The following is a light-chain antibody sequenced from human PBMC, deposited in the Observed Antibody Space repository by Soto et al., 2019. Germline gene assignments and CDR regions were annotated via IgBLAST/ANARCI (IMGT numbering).Light chain of an antibody. Sequence: QSALTQPASVSGSPGQSITISCTGTSSDVGGYNYVSWYQHHPGKAPKLIIYEVSNRPSGVSSRFSASKSGNTASLTISGLQAEDEAHYYCTSYRSSLSYVFGTGTKLTVL. J-gene: IGLJ1*01. V-gene: IGLV2-14*01. CDR1: SSDVGGYNY. CDR3: TSYRSSLSYV. CDR2: EVS.